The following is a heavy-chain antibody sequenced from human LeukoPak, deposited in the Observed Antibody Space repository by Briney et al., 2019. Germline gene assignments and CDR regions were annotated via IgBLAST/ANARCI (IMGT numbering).Heavy chain of an antibody. J-gene: IGHJ4*02. CDR1: GFTFSSYS. V-gene: IGHV3-21*01. CDR2: ISSSSSYI. Sequence: GGSLRLSCAASGFTFSSYSMNWVRQAPGKGLEWVSSISSSSSYIYYADSVKGRFTISRDNAKNSLYLQMNSLRAEDTAVYYCARGGSTSCYLQACFEYWGQGTLVTVSS. D-gene: IGHD2-2*01. CDR3: ARGGSTSCYLQACFEY.